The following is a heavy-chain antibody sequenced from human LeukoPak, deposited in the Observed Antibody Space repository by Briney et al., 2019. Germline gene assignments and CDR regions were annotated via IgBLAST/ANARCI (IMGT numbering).Heavy chain of an antibody. Sequence: ASVKVSCKASGYTFTSYDINWVRQATGQGLEWMGWMDPNSGNTGYAQEFQGRVTMTRNTSISTAYMELSSLRSEDTAVYYCARFTQYYYDSSGSWGQGTLVTVSS. CDR3: ARFTQYYYDSSGS. D-gene: IGHD3-22*01. CDR2: MDPNSGNT. V-gene: IGHV1-8*01. CDR1: GYTFTSYD. J-gene: IGHJ5*02.